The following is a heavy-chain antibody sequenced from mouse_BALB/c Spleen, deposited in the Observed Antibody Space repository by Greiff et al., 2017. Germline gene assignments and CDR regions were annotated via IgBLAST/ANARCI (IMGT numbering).Heavy chain of an antibody. D-gene: IGHD1-1*01. V-gene: IGHV1S56*01. Sequence: QVQLQQSGPELVKPGASVRISCKASGYTFTSYYIHWVKQRPGQGLEWIGWIYPGNVNTKYNEKFKGKATLTADKSSSTAYMQLSSLTSEDSAVYFCARGNYYGRYYFDYWGQGTTLTVSS. CDR1: GYTFTSYY. CDR2: IYPGNVNT. CDR3: ARGNYYGRYYFDY. J-gene: IGHJ2*01.